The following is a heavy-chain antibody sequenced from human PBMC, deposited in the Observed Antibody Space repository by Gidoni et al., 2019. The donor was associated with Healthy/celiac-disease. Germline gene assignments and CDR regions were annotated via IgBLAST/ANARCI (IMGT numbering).Heavy chain of an antibody. D-gene: IGHD6-13*01. Sequence: QVQLQQWGAGLLKPSETLSLTCAVYGGSFSGYYWSWIRQPPGKGLEWIGEINHSGSTNYNPSLKSRVTISVDTSKNQFSLKLSSVTAADTAVYYCARWGFPSSWYVKVLGWFDPWGQGTLVTVSS. CDR1: GGSFSGYY. J-gene: IGHJ5*02. V-gene: IGHV4-34*01. CDR2: INHSGST. CDR3: ARWGFPSSWYVKVLGWFDP.